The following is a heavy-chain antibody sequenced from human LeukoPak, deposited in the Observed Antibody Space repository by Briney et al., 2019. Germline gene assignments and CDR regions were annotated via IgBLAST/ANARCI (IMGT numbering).Heavy chain of an antibody. Sequence: PGGSLRLSCAVSGFTFSDFWMSWVRQAPGKGLEWVANIMDDGSEKYYVDSVKGRFTISRDNAKNSLYLQMNSLRAEDTAVYFCARYKLYHGAFDIWGQGTMVTVSS. CDR2: IMDDGSEK. CDR3: ARYKLYHGAFDI. V-gene: IGHV3-7*01. J-gene: IGHJ3*02. D-gene: IGHD2-8*01. CDR1: GFTFSDFW.